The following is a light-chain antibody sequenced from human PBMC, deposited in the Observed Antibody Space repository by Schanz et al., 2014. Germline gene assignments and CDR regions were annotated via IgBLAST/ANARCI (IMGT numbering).Light chain of an antibody. Sequence: EIVMTQSPATLSVSPGERATLSCRASQSVSSNLAWYQQKPGQAPRLLIYGASTRATGIPARFSGSGSGTEFTLTISGLQSEDFAFYYCQQRSDWPLTFGGGTKVEIK. CDR3: QQRSDWPLT. CDR2: GAS. V-gene: IGKV3-15*01. J-gene: IGKJ4*01. CDR1: QSVSSN.